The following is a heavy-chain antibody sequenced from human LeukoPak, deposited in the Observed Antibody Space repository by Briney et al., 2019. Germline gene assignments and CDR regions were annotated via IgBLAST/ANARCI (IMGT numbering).Heavy chain of an antibody. CDR1: GGSISSSSYY. J-gene: IGHJ4*02. CDR3: AREARGRVIRSYYFDY. V-gene: IGHV4-39*02. CDR2: IYYSGST. D-gene: IGHD3-10*01. Sequence: SETLSLTCTVSGGSISSSSYYWGWIRQPPGKGLEWIGSIYYSGSTYYNPSLKSRVTISVDTSKNQFSLKLSSVTAADTAVYYCAREARGRVIRSYYFDYWGQGTLVTVSS.